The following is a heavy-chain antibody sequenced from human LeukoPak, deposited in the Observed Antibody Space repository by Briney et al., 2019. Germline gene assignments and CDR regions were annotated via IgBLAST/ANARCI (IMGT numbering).Heavy chain of an antibody. CDR1: GFTFSDYI. J-gene: IGHJ4*02. CDR2: IGKNGGNP. D-gene: IGHD6-19*01. CDR3: TRDPGTVAIDY. V-gene: IGHV3-20*04. Sequence: GGSLGLSCAASGFTFSDYIMNWVRQAPGKGLEWVSGIGKNGGNPGYADSVKGRFTISRDNAKNSLYLQMNGLRAEDTALFFCTRDPGTVAIDYWGQGTLVTVSS.